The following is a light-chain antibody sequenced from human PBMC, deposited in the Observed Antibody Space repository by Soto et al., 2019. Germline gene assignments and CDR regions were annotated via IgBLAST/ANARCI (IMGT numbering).Light chain of an antibody. CDR1: QSVSSSY. Sequence: VLTQSPGTLSSSPGERATLSCRASQSVSSSYLAWYRQKPGQAPRLLIYAASSRATGIPDRFSGSGSGTDFTLTISRLEPEDFAVYYCQQYGSSSWTFGQGTKVDIK. CDR3: QQYGSSSWT. V-gene: IGKV3-20*01. J-gene: IGKJ1*01. CDR2: AAS.